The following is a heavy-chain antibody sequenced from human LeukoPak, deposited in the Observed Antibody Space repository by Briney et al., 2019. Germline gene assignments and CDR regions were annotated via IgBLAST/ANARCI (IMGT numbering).Heavy chain of an antibody. J-gene: IGHJ2*01. CDR2: IYYSGST. V-gene: IGHV4-30-4*01. CDR3: ARRAASYYYDSSGYGGYFDL. CDR1: GGSISSGDYY. Sequence: SETLSLTCTVSGGSISSGDYYWSWIRQPPGKGLEWIGYIYYSGSTYYNPSLKSRVTISVDTSKNQFSLKLSSVTAADTAVYYCARRAASYYYDSSGYGGYFDLWGRGTLVTVSS. D-gene: IGHD3-22*01.